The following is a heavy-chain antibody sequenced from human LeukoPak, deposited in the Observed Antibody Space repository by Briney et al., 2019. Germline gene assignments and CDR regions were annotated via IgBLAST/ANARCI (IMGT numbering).Heavy chain of an antibody. CDR1: GYTFTGYY. V-gene: IGHV1-2*02. CDR2: IKPNSGGT. Sequence: ASVKVSCKASGYTFTGYYLHWVRQAPGQGLEWMGWIKPNSGGTNYAQKFQGRVTITADKSTSTAYMELSSLRSEDTAVYYCARPKQNYYDSSGSKYYFDYWGHGTLVTVSS. CDR3: ARPKQNYYDSSGSKYYFDY. D-gene: IGHD3-22*01. J-gene: IGHJ4*01.